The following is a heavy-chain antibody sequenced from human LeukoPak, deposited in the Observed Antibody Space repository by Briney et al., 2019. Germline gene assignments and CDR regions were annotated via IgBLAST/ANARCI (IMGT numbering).Heavy chain of an antibody. J-gene: IGHJ4*02. CDR3: ARGITGGDY. D-gene: IGHD7-27*01. CDR1: GYTFTSYY. V-gene: IGHV1-46*01. Sequence: GASVRVSCKASGYTFTSYYMHWVRQAPGQGLEWMGIINPSGGSTSYAQKFQGRVTMTRNTSISTAYMELSSLRSEDTAVYYCARGITGGDYWGQGTLVTVSS. CDR2: INPSGGST.